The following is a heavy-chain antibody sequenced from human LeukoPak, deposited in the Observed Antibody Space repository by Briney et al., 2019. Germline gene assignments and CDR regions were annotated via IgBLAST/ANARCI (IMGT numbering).Heavy chain of an antibody. J-gene: IGHJ6*02. CDR1: GGTFSSYA. V-gene: IGHV1-69*01. CDR3: ARTYIVVVPAAHKYYYYYGMDV. Sequence: GSSVKVSCKASGGTFSSYAISWVRQAPGQGLEWMGGIIPIFGTANYAQKFQGRVTITADESTSTAYMELSSLRSEDTAVYYCARTYIVVVPAAHKYYYYYGMDVWGQGTTVTVSS. D-gene: IGHD2-2*01. CDR2: IIPIFGTA.